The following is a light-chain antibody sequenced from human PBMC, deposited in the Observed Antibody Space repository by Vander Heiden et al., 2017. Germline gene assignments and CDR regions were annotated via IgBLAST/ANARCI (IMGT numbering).Light chain of an antibody. CDR2: DVT. J-gene: IGLJ2*01. V-gene: IGLV2-11*01. CDR1: SSDNY. Sequence: QSAPTQPRSVSGFPGQSVTISCTGTSSDNYVSWYQQHPGKGPMLMIYDVTVRASGVPNRSSGSKYGTTAYPTISGLEADEEAYYYYCSYAGSVLFGGGTKLTGL. CDR3: CSYAGSVL.